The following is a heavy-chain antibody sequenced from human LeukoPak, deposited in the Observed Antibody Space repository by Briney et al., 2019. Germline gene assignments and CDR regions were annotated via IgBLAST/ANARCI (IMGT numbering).Heavy chain of an antibody. CDR3: ARDIVATIGGYYYMDV. V-gene: IGHV1-2*02. Sequence: ASVKVSCKASGYTFTGYYMHWVRQAPGQGLEWMGWINPNSGGTNYAQKFQGRVTMTRDTSISTAYMELRSLRSDDTAVYYCARDIVATIGGYYYMDVWGKGTTVTVSS. CDR1: GYTFTGYY. D-gene: IGHD5-12*01. J-gene: IGHJ6*03. CDR2: INPNSGGT.